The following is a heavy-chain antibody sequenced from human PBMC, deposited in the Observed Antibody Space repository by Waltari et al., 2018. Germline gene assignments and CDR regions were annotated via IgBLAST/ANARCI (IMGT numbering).Heavy chain of an antibody. CDR1: GGSFSGYY. V-gene: IGHV4-34*01. CDR3: ARLRGAEWLPNFRYYYYYYYMDV. D-gene: IGHD5-12*01. J-gene: IGHJ6*03. Sequence: QVQLQQWGAGLLKPSETLSLTCAVYGGSFSGYYWSWIRQPPGKGLEWIGEINHRGSTNYNPSLKSRVTLSVDTSKNQFSLKLSSVTAADTAVYYCARLRGAEWLPNFRYYYYYYYMDVWGKGTTVTVSS. CDR2: INHRGST.